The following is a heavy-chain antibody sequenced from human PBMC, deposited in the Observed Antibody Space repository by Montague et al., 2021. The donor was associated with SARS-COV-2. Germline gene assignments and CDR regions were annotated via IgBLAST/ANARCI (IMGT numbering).Heavy chain of an antibody. V-gene: IGHV2-70*01. CDR1: GVSLSTSAIC. J-gene: IGHJ4*02. D-gene: IGHD2-15*01. CDR2: TDWDDNI. CDR3: ARTDCSDGICRFDY. Sequence: PALVKSTQTLTLTCTFSGVSLSTSAICVSWIRQPPGKALEWLALTDWDDNIYYSTSLTTRLTISKDTSKNQVVLTMTSMDPVDTATYYCARTDCSDGICRFDYWGQGTLVTVSS.